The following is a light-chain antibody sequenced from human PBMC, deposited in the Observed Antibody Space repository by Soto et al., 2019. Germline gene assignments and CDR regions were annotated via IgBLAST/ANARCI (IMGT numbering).Light chain of an antibody. CDR1: SSDVGNFNL. CDR2: EGN. V-gene: IGLV2-23*01. J-gene: IGLJ1*01. CDR3: CSYAGRHSDV. Sequence: QSALTQPASVSGSPGQSITISCTGTSSDVGNFNLVSWYQQHPGKPPTLIIFEGNQRHSGVSNRFSGSKSGNTASLTISGRQAEDEADYYCCSYAGRHSDVFGTATKVTVL.